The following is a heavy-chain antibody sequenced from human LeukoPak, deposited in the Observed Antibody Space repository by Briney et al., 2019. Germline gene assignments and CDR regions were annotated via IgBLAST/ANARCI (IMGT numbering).Heavy chain of an antibody. V-gene: IGHV3-21*01. CDR3: ARDRKSSGWLTGHWFDP. J-gene: IGHJ5*02. Sequence: GGSLRLSCAASGFTFSSYSMNWVRQAPGRGLEWVSSIRFTGSYIYYADSVKGRFTISRDNAKNSLYLQMNSLRAEDTAVYYCARDRKSSGWLTGHWFDPWGQGTLVTVSS. CDR2: IRFTGSYI. CDR1: GFTFSSYS. D-gene: IGHD6-19*01.